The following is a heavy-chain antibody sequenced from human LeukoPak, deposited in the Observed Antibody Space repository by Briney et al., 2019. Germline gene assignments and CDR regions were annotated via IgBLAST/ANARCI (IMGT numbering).Heavy chain of an antibody. D-gene: IGHD4-11*01. CDR1: GGSISSSSYY. CDR2: IYYSGST. CDR3: ASINPTIDYSLDY. V-gene: IGHV4-39*01. J-gene: IGHJ4*02. Sequence: SETLSLTCTVSGGSISSSSYYWGWIRQPPGKGLEWIGSIYYSGSTYYDPSLKSRVTISVDTSKNQFSLKLSSVTAADTAVYYCASINPTIDYSLDYWGQGTLVTASS.